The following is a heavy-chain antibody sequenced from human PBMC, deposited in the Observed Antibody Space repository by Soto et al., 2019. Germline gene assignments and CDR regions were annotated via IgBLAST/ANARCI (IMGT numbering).Heavy chain of an antibody. J-gene: IGHJ6*02. CDR2: IYYSGST. V-gene: IGHV4-30-4*01. CDR3: ARLTNYYGSGSYFAYYYGMDV. D-gene: IGHD3-10*01. CDR1: GGSISSGDYY. Sequence: SETLSLSCTVSGGSISSGDYYWSWIRQPPGKGLEWIGYIYYSGSTYYNPSLKSRVTISVDTSKNQFSLKLSSVTAADTAVYYCARLTNYYGSGSYFAYYYGMDVWGQGTTDTFSS.